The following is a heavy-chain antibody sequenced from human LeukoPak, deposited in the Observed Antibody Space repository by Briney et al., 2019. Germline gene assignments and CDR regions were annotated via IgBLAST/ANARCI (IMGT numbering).Heavy chain of an antibody. V-gene: IGHV3-23*01. CDR2: ISSNGGST. CDR1: GFTFGSYM. CDR3: ARYCSGASCYSGVDY. Sequence: GGSLRLSCAASGFTFGSYMMTWVRQAPGRGLEWVSTISSNGGSTYYADSVKGRFTISRDNSKNTLYLQMSSLRAEDTAVYYSARYCSGASCYSGVDYWGQGTPVPVSS. D-gene: IGHD2-15*01. J-gene: IGHJ4*02.